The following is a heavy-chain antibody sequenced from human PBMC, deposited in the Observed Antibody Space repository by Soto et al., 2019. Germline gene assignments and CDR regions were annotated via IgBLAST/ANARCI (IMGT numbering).Heavy chain of an antibody. J-gene: IGHJ6*02. Sequence: ASVKVSCKASGYTFTSYAMHWVRQAPGQRLEWMGWINAGNGNTKYSQKFQGRVTITRDTSASTAFMELSSLRSEDTAVYYCAIDYVEYYGMDVWGQGTTVTVSS. CDR2: INAGNGNT. CDR3: AIDYVEYYGMDV. D-gene: IGHD3-16*01. V-gene: IGHV1-3*01. CDR1: GYTFTSYA.